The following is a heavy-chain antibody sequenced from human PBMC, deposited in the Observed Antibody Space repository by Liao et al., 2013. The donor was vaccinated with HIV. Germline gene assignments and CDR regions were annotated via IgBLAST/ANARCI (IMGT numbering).Heavy chain of an antibody. CDR2: MHVNGRT. D-gene: IGHD2-21*01. CDR1: GGSISSGSYY. CDR3: ARVAPYCGASCSWQPYYFDL. J-gene: IGHJ4*02. Sequence: QVHLQESGPGLVKPSETLSLTCTVSGGSISSGSYYWSWIRQPAGKGLEWVGRMHVNGRTNYNASLKSRVALSVDKSKNQFTLTLTSVTAADTAIYFCARVAPYCGASCSWQPYYFDLWGPGSLVTVSS. V-gene: IGHV4-61*02.